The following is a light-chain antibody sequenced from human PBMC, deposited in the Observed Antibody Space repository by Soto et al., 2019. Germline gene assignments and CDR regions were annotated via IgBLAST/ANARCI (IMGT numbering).Light chain of an antibody. CDR1: QSVSSY. CDR2: DAS. CDR3: QQYGTSPGYT. Sequence: EIVVTQSPATLSLSPGERATLSCRASQSVSSYLAWYQQKPGQAPRLLIYDASNRATGIPARFSGSGSGTDFTLTISSLEPEDFAVYYCQQYGTSPGYTFGQGTELEIK. V-gene: IGKV3-11*01. J-gene: IGKJ2*01.